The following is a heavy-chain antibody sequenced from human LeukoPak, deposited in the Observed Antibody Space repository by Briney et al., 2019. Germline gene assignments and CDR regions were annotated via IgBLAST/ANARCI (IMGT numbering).Heavy chain of an antibody. CDR3: ARAHTGYSSGWLAPDYYYYYMDV. CDR2: IYYSGST. D-gene: IGHD6-19*01. CDR1: GGSISSHY. Sequence: PETLSLTCTVSGGSISSHYWSWIRQPPGKGLEWIGYIYYSGSTNYNPSLKSRVTISVDTSKNQFSLKLSSVTAADTAVYYCARAHTGYSSGWLAPDYYYYYMDVWGKGTTVTVSS. J-gene: IGHJ6*03. V-gene: IGHV4-59*11.